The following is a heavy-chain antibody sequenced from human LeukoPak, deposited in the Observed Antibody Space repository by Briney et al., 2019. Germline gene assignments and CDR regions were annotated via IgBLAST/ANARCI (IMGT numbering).Heavy chain of an antibody. CDR2: MNPNSGNT. CDR3: ARPGGSSWYVYYYYYYGMDV. Sequence: ASVKVSCKASGYTFTSYDINWVRQATGQGLEWMGWMNPNSGNTGYAQKFQGRVTMTRNTSISTAYMELSSLRSEDTAVYYCARPGGSSWYVYYYYYYGMDVWGQGTTVTVSS. CDR1: GYTFTSYD. D-gene: IGHD6-13*01. V-gene: IGHV1-8*01. J-gene: IGHJ6*02.